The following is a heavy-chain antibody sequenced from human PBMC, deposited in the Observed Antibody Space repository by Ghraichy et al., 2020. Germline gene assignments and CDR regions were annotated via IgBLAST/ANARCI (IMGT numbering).Heavy chain of an antibody. CDR3: ASGYFDWLARY. CDR2: FDDSGRT. Sequence: SETLSLTCIVSGGSVSSYHWSWIRQPPGKGLEWIGYFDDSGRTNYNPSLRSRVTISADTSKNQFSLKLTSVTAADSAIYYCASGYFDWLARYWGQGILVTVSS. J-gene: IGHJ4*02. CDR1: GGSVSSYH. V-gene: IGHV4-59*02. D-gene: IGHD3-9*01.